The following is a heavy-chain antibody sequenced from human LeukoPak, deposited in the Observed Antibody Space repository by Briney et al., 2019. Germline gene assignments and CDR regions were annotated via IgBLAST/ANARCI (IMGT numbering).Heavy chain of an antibody. J-gene: IGHJ4*02. CDR2: ISGSDGST. CDR1: GFTFSSYA. Sequence: GGSLRLSCAASGFTFSSYAMTWVRQAPGKGLEWVSAISGSDGSTYYADSVKGRFTISRDNSKNTLYLQMNSLRAEDTAVNYCAKEVITFGGVIDYWGQGTLVTVSS. V-gene: IGHV3-23*01. D-gene: IGHD3-16*01. CDR3: AKEVITFGGVIDY.